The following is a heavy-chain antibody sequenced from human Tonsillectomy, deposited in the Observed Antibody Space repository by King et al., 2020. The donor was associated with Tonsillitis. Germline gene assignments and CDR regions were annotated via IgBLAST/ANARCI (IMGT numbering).Heavy chain of an antibody. V-gene: IGHV3-74*01. CDR3: ARGGSGYIYN. CDR2: IHGDGTTT. Sequence: VQLVESGGGLVQPGGSLRLSCAASGFTFSTYWMHWVRQAPGKGRLLVSRIHGDGTTTSYADSVRGRFTISRDNARNTLYLQMKRLRVEDTAVYYRARGGSGYIYNWGQGTLVTVPS. D-gene: IGHD5-18*01. CDR1: GFTFSTYW. J-gene: IGHJ4*02.